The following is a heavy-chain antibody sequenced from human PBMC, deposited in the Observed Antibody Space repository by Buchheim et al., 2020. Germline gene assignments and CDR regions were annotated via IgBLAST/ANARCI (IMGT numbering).Heavy chain of an antibody. V-gene: IGHV3-30*18. D-gene: IGHD3-16*01. J-gene: IGHJ6*02. CDR2: ISYDGSNK. CDR3: AKDGSSRDYVSYYYYYGMDV. CDR1: GFTFSSYG. Sequence: QVQLVESGGGVVQPGRSLRLSCAASGFTFSSYGVHWVRQAPGKGLEWVAVISYDGSNKYYADSVKGRFTISRDNSKNTLYLQMNSLRAEDTAVYYCAKDGSSRDYVSYYYYYGMDVWGQGTT.